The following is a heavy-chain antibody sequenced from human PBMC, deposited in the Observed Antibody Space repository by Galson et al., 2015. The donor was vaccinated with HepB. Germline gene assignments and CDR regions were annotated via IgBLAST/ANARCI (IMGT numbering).Heavy chain of an antibody. CDR2: MNPNSGNT. CDR1: GYTFTSYD. V-gene: IGHV1-8*01. Sequence: SVKVSCKASGYTFTSYDINWVRQATGQGLEWMGWMNPNSGNTGYAQKFQGRVTMTRNTSISTAYMELSSLRSEDTAVYYCARGFIVGAARVSLGMDVWGQGTTVTVSS. D-gene: IGHD1-26*01. J-gene: IGHJ6*02. CDR3: ARGFIVGAARVSLGMDV.